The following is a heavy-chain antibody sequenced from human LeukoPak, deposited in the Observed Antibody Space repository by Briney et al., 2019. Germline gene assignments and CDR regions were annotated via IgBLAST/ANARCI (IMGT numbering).Heavy chain of an antibody. V-gene: IGHV3-30*18. CDR3: AKDPRRGYCSGGSCYY. J-gene: IGHJ4*02. CDR1: GFTFSSYG. CDR2: ISYDGSNK. Sequence: GGSLRLSCAASGFTFSSYGMHWVRQAPGKGLEWVAVISYDGSNKYYADSVKGRFAISRDNSKNTLYLQMNSLRAEDTAVYYCAKDPRRGYCSGGSCYYWGQGTLVTVSS. D-gene: IGHD2-15*01.